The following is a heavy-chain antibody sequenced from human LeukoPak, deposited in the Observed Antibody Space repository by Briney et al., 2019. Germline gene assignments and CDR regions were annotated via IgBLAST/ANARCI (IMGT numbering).Heavy chain of an antibody. V-gene: IGHV5-51*01. CDR3: ARPFYGSGSSFYFDY. J-gene: IGHJ4*02. CDR2: IYPGDSDT. D-gene: IGHD3-10*01. Sequence: GESLKISCKSSGYSFTSNWIGWVRQMPGKGLEWMGIIYPGDSDTRYSPSFQGQVTISADKSISTAYLQWSSLKASDTAMYYCARPFYGSGSSFYFDYWGQGTLVTVSS. CDR1: GYSFTSNW.